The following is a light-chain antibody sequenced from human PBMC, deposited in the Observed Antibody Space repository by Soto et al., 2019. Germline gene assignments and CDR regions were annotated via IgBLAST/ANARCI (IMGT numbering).Light chain of an antibody. V-gene: IGKV3-20*01. CDR1: QSVTNNY. CDR3: QQYGSSPPYT. CDR2: GSS. Sequence: EVVLTQSPGTLSLSPGERATISCRASQSVTNNYFAWYQQKPGQAPRLLIFGSSDRATGTPDRFSSSGSGTDFTLTISRLEPEDSAVYYCQQYGSSPPYTFGQGTKLEIK. J-gene: IGKJ2*01.